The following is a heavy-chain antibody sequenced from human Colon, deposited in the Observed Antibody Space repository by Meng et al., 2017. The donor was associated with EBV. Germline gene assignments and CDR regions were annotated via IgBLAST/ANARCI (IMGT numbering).Heavy chain of an antibody. CDR1: GVSISSNIR. CDR3: ARGKQDAWELLAY. V-gene: IGHV4-4*02. Sequence: QGQLQEAGPGLVRPSGTMSLTCGVPGVSISSNIRWTWVRQPPGKGLEWIGDIDDSGSTNYNPSLNSRISISLDKSKNHFSLKVNSVTAADTAVYYCARGKQDAWELLAYWGQGALVTVSS. J-gene: IGHJ4*02. D-gene: IGHD1-26*01. CDR2: IDDSGST.